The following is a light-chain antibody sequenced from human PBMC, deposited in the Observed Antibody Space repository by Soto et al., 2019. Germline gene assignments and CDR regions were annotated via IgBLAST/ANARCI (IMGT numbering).Light chain of an antibody. V-gene: IGKV1-27*01. CDR2: AAS. CDR3: RNYNGAPWT. J-gene: IGKJ1*01. Sequence: DIQMTQSPSSLSASVGDRVTITCRASQGSSNYLVWYQQKPGKVPKLLIYAASTVQSGVPSRFSGSRSGTDFTLTISSRQPEDVATYYLRNYNGAPWTFGQGTKVQIK. CDR1: QGSSNY.